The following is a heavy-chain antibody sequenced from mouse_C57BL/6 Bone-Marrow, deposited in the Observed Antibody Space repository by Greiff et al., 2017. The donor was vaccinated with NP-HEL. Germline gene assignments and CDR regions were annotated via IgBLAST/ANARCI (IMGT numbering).Heavy chain of an antibody. CDR2: IDPANGNT. CDR1: GFNIKNTY. V-gene: IGHV14-3*01. Sequence: EVQRVESVAELVRPGASVKLSCTASGFNIKNTYMHWVKQRPEQGLEWIGRIDPANGNTKYAPKFQGKATITADTSSNTAYLQLSSLTSDDTAIYYCAVSNYCYAMDYWGQGTSVTVSS. CDR3: AVSNYCYAMDY. J-gene: IGHJ4*01. D-gene: IGHD2-5*01.